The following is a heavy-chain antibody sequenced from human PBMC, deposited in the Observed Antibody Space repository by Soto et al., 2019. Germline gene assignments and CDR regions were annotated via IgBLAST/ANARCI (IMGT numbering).Heavy chain of an antibody. CDR3: AIDYCTNGVCFVSLTAFDI. V-gene: IGHV3-23*01. J-gene: IGHJ3*02. D-gene: IGHD2-8*01. CDR2: ISGSGGST. Sequence: GGSLRLSCAASGFTFSSYAMSWVRQAPGKGLEWVSAISGSGGSTYYADSVKGRFTISRDNSKNTLYLQMNSLRAEDTAVYYCAIDYCTNGVCFVSLTAFDIWGQGTMVTVSS. CDR1: GFTFSSYA.